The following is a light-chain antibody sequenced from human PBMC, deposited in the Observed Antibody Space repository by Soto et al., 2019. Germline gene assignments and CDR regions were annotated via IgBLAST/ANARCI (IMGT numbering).Light chain of an antibody. V-gene: IGKV1-6*01. CDR3: LQDHDYSRT. CDR1: RDIASD. Sequence: ATQMTQSPSSLSASVGDRITITCRASRDIASDLSWYQQKPGKAPTLLIYAASNLPSGVPSRFSGSRSGTEFTLTVSSLQPEDFGTYYCLQDHDYSRTFGQGTKVDIK. J-gene: IGKJ1*01. CDR2: AAS.